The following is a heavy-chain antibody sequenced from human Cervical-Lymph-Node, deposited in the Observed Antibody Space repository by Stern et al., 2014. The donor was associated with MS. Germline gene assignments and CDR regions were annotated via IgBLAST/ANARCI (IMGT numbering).Heavy chain of an antibody. CDR1: GYTFTSYA. Sequence: QVQLVQSGSELKKPGASVKVSCKASGYTFTSYAMNWVRQAPGQELEWKGWINTNTGDQTYAQVFIGRFVFSLDTSVSTAYLQISSLKADDTAMYYCARYSRGWSGENDYWGQGTLVTVSS. CDR3: ARYSRGWSGENDY. V-gene: IGHV7-4-1*02. CDR2: INTNTGDQ. J-gene: IGHJ4*02. D-gene: IGHD6-19*01.